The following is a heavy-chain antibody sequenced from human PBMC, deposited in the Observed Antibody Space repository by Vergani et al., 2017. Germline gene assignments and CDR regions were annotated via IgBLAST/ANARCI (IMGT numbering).Heavy chain of an antibody. CDR1: GFTFSFYA. CDR2: ISGSGGRT. D-gene: IGHD1-26*01. J-gene: IGHJ4*02. V-gene: IGHV3-23*04. CDR3: AREFAATIGYLDY. Sequence: VQLVESGGGVVQPGRSLRLSCAASGFTFSFYAMSWVRQAPGRGLEWVSTISGSGGRTSYTDSVKGRFTISRDNAKNSLFLQMNSLRAEDTAVYYCAREFAATIGYLDYWGQGTLVTVSS.